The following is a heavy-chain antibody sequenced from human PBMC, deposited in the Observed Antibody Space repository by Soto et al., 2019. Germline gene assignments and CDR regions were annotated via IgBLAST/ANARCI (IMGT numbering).Heavy chain of an antibody. CDR2: VSGSGGGT. V-gene: IGHV3-23*01. CDR1: GFASKSYA. J-gene: IGHJ6*03. D-gene: IGHD2-2*01. Sequence: GSLRLSCAASGFASKSYAMTWVRQAPGKGLEWVSSVSGSGGGTYYADSVKGRFTISRDNPKNTVYLQMNSLRAEDTAVYYCARGGYCTTITCYANFFYMDVWGKGTSVTVSS. CDR3: ARGGYCTTITCYANFFYMDV.